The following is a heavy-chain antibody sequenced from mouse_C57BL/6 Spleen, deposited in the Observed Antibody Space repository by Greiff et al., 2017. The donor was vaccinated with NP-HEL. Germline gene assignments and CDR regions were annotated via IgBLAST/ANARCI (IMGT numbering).Heavy chain of an antibody. V-gene: IGHV1-26*01. CDR1: GYTFSDYY. J-gene: IGHJ1*03. D-gene: IGHD1-1*01. Sequence: EVQLQQSGPELVKPGASVKISCKASGYTFSDYYMNWVKQSHGKSLEWIGDTNPNNGGTSYNQKFKGKATLTVGKSSSTAYMELRSLTSEDSAVYYCARDGSGFHWYFDVWGTGTTVTVSS. CDR2: TNPNNGGT. CDR3: ARDGSGFHWYFDV.